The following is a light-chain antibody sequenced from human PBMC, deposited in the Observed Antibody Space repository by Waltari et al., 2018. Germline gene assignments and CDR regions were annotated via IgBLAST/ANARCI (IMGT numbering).Light chain of an antibody. CDR3: CSYSGDLSFGVV. V-gene: IGLV2-23*02. Sequence: QSALTQPASVSGSPGQSITISCTGTRHDVGHYDPLSWSQQHPGKAPKLIIYEVTKRPSGFSNRFSGSKSGNTASLTISGLHTEDEGDYYCCSYSGDLSFGVVFGGGTKLTVL. CDR1: RHDVGHYDP. CDR2: EVT. J-gene: IGLJ2*01.